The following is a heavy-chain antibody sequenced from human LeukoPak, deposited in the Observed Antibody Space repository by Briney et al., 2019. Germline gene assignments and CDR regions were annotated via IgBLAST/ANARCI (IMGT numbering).Heavy chain of an antibody. V-gene: IGHV1-2*02. D-gene: IGHD2-15*01. Sequence: GASVKVSCKASGYTFTGYYMHWVRQAPGQRLEWMGWINPNSGGTNYAQKFQGRVTMTRDTSTSTAHMELSRLRSDDTAVYYCARDRCSGGSCFVGEFDYWGQGTLVTVSP. J-gene: IGHJ4*02. CDR2: INPNSGGT. CDR1: GYTFTGYY. CDR3: ARDRCSGGSCFVGEFDY.